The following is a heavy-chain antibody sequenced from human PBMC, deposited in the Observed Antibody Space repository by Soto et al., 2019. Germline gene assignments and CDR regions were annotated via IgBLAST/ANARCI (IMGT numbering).Heavy chain of an antibody. V-gene: IGHV1-3*01. D-gene: IGHD6-19*01. CDR1: GYTFTSYA. CDR2: INAGNGNT. CDR3: ARRVLVAGNDAFDI. J-gene: IGHJ3*02. Sequence: ASVKVSCKASGYTFTSYAMHWVRQAPGQRLEWMGWINAGNGNTKYSQKFQGRVTITRDTSASTAYMELSSLRSEDTAVYYCARRVLVAGNDAFDIWGQGTMVTVSS.